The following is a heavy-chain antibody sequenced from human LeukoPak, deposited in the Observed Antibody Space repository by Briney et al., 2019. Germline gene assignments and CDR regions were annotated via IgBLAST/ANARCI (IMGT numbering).Heavy chain of an antibody. CDR1: GGSISSGGYS. CDR2: IYHSGST. J-gene: IGHJ4*02. D-gene: IGHD4-23*01. Sequence: SQTLSLTCAVSGGSISSGGYSWSWIRQPPGKGLEWIGYIYHSGSTYYNPSLKSRVTISVDRSKNQFSLKLSSVTAADTAVYYCARARGGNAFDYWGQGTLVTVSS. CDR3: ARARGGNAFDY. V-gene: IGHV4-30-2*01.